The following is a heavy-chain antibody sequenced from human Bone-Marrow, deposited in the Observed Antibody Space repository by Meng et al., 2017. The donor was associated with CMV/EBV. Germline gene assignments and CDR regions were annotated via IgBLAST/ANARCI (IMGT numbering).Heavy chain of an antibody. Sequence: ASVKVSCKASGYTFTGYKMHRMRQAPGQGLEWMGWINPKSGVTNYAQRFQDRVTMTTDTSIRTVYMDLSRLTADDTAIFYCARDLGVGAAGYWGQGTLVTVSS. V-gene: IGHV1-2*02. D-gene: IGHD3-3*01. J-gene: IGHJ4*01. CDR1: GYTFTGYK. CDR3: ARDLGVGAAGY. CDR2: INPKSGVT.